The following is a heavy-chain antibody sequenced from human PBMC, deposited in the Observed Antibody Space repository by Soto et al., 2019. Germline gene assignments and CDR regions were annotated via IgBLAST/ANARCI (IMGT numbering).Heavy chain of an antibody. CDR3: ERGVYDFWSGFNEFDP. D-gene: IGHD3-3*01. V-gene: IGHV4-34*01. CDR1: GGSFRGYY. Sequence: SETLSITCAVYGGSFRGYYWRWIRQPPGKVLELIVEINHSGSTNYNPSLKSRVTISVHTSKNQFSLKLSAVTAADTAVYYCERGVYDFWSGFNEFDPGGQGTLVT. J-gene: IGHJ5*02. CDR2: INHSGST.